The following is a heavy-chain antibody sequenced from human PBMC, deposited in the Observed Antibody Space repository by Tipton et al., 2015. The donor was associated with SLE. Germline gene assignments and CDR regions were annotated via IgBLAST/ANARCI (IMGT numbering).Heavy chain of an antibody. D-gene: IGHD6-13*01. CDR3: AREGIAAADAFDI. V-gene: IGHV4-34*01. J-gene: IGHJ3*02. CDR1: GGSISSHY. Sequence: TLSLTCTVSGGSISSHYWSWIRQPPGKGLEWIGEINHSGSTNYNPSLKSRVTISVDTSKNQFSLKLSSVTAADTAVYYCAREGIAAADAFDIWGQGTMVTVSS. CDR2: INHSGST.